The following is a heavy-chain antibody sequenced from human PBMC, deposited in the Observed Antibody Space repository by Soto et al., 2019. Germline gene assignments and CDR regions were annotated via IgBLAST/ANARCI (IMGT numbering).Heavy chain of an antibody. V-gene: IGHV3-23*01. D-gene: IGHD6-19*01. CDR2: ISGSGGST. CDR3: AKGGNAVAGPYYYYGMDV. Sequence: GGSLRLSCAASGFTFSSYAMSWVRQAPGKGLEWVSAISGSGGSTYYADSVKGRFTISRDNSKNTLYLQMNSLRAEDTAVYYCAKGGNAVAGPYYYYGMDVWGQGTTVTVS. J-gene: IGHJ6*02. CDR1: GFTFSSYA.